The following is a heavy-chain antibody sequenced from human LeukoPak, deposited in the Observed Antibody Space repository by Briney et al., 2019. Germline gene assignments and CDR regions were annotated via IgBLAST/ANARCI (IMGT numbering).Heavy chain of an antibody. Sequence: SETLSLTCTVSGGSITFGSYYWAWIRQPAGKGLKWIGRIYTSGRTFYNPSLKSRVTISMDTSMNQFSLRLNSVTAADTAVYYCARARVIPASFDDWGQGALVTVSS. V-gene: IGHV4-61*02. CDR3: ARARVIPASFDD. J-gene: IGHJ4*02. CDR2: IYTSGRT. D-gene: IGHD3-16*02. CDR1: GGSITFGSYY.